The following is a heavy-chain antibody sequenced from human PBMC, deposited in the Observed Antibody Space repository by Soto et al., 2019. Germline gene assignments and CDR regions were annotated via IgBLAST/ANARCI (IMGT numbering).Heavy chain of an antibody. J-gene: IGHJ2*01. Sequence: GGSLRLSCAASGFTFSSYEMNWVRQAPGKGLEWVSYISSSGSTIYYADSVKGRFTISRDNAKNSLYLQMNSLRAEDTAVYYCVRANYDSSGYYWYFDLWGRGTLVTVSS. CDR2: ISSSGSTI. CDR1: GFTFSSYE. D-gene: IGHD3-22*01. CDR3: VRANYDSSGYYWYFDL. V-gene: IGHV3-48*03.